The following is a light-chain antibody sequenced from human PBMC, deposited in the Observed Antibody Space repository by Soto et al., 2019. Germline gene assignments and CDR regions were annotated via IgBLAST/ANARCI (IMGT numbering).Light chain of an antibody. Sequence: ETVLTKSPGTLSLSPGERATLSCRASQSVSSYLAWYQQKPGQAPRLLIYGASSRATGIADRFSGSGSGRDFTLTISRLEPEDFAVYYGQYYYESSPFGRGTKVDIK. CDR2: GAS. V-gene: IGKV3-20*01. CDR1: QSVSSY. CDR3: QYYYESSP. J-gene: IGKJ4*01.